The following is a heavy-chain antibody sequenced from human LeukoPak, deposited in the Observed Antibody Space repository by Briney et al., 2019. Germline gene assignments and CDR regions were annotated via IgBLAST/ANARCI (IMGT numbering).Heavy chain of an antibody. CDR2: INEDGSNK. Sequence: GGSLRLSCAASGFSFISYGMHWVRQAPGKGLEWVANINEDGSNKWHLGSVKGRFTVSRDNARNALYLQMNSLRVEDTAVYYCTRVIVAVPGYFDYFDFWGQGALVTVSS. CDR3: TRVIVAVPGYFDYFDF. V-gene: IGHV3-7*01. D-gene: IGHD6-19*01. J-gene: IGHJ4*02. CDR1: GFSFISYG.